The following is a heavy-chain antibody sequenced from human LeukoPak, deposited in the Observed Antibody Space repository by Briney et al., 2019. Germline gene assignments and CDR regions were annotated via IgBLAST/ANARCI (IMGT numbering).Heavy chain of an antibody. CDR1: GFTFSSYA. Sequence: PGGSLRLSCAASGFTFSSYAMSRVRQAPGKGLVWVSLINSDGSNTGYADSVKGRFTISRDNAKNMVYLQMNSLRAEDTAVYYCIRDSSSSFDYWGQGTLVTVSS. D-gene: IGHD6-13*01. CDR3: IRDSSSSFDY. CDR2: INSDGSNT. V-gene: IGHV3-74*01. J-gene: IGHJ4*02.